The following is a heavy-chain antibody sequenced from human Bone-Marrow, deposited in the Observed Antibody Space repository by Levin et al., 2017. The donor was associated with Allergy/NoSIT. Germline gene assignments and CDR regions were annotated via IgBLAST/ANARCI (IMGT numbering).Heavy chain of an antibody. CDR3: AKEEGISKFYYNYYFMDV. V-gene: IGHV3-23*01. CDR2: ISSSGGST. J-gene: IGHJ6*03. CDR1: GFPLRHYA. Sequence: GSLRLSCAASGFPLRHYAMSWVRQAPGKGLEWVSGISSSGGSTYYADSVKGRFTISRDNSKDTLHLQMHSLSAEDTAVYYCAKEEGISKFYYNYYFMDVWGKGTTVTVSS.